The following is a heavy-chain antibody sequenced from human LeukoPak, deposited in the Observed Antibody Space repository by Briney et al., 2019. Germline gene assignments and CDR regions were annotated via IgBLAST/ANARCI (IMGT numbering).Heavy chain of an antibody. CDR2: ISSSSSYI. V-gene: IGHV3-21*01. Sequence: GGSLRLSCAASGFTFISYSMNWVRQAPGKGLEWVSSISSSSSYIYYAASVKGRLTISRDNAKNSLYLQMNSLRAEDTAVYYCASARPLLAFDIWGQGTMVTVSS. CDR3: ASARPLLAFDI. J-gene: IGHJ3*02. D-gene: IGHD2-15*01. CDR1: GFTFISYS.